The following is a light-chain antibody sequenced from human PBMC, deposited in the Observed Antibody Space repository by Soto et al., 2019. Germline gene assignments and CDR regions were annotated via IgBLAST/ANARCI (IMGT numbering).Light chain of an antibody. Sequence: QSALTQPASVSGSPGQSITISCTGTSSDVGSYNLVSWYQQHPGKSSKLMIYEGSKRPSGVSNRFSGSKSGNTASLTTAALQAEDEADYYCCSYAGSSTPYVFGTGTKLTVL. J-gene: IGLJ1*01. CDR3: CSYAGSSTPYV. CDR2: EGS. V-gene: IGLV2-23*01. CDR1: SSDVGSYNL.